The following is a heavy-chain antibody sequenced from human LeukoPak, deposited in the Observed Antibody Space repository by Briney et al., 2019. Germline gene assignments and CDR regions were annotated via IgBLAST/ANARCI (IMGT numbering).Heavy chain of an antibody. D-gene: IGHD3-16*01. CDR3: AVGATHYYMDV. V-gene: IGHV4-59*08. Sequence: PSETLSLTCTVSGCSIRGYYWSWVRQPPRKGLEWIAYIYYSGSTNYNPPHKSRVTISLDTSKNQFSLKLSSVTAADTAVYYCAVGATHYYMDVWGKGTTVTVSS. J-gene: IGHJ6*03. CDR1: GCSIRGYY. CDR2: IYYSGST.